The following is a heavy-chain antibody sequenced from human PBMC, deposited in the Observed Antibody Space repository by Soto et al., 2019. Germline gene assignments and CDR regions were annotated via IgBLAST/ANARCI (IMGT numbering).Heavy chain of an antibody. J-gene: IGHJ6*02. CDR3: ARRGAAAGNYYYYGMDV. CDR2: IYYSGST. Sequence: SETLSLTCTVSGGSISSSSYYWGWIRQPPGKGLEWIGYIYYSGSTNYNPSLKSRVTISVDTSKNQFSLKLSSVTAADTAVYYCARRGAAAGNYYYYGMDVWGQGNTVTVSS. V-gene: IGHV4-61*05. CDR1: GGSISSSSYY. D-gene: IGHD6-13*01.